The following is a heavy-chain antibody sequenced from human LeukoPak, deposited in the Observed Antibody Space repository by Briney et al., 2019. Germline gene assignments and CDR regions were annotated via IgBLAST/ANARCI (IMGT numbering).Heavy chain of an antibody. CDR1: GYSFTGYY. CDR2: INPNSGGR. Sequence: ASVKVSFKASGYSFTGYYTHWVRQAPGQGLEWMARINPNSGGRNYAQKFQGRLTMTRDTSISTAYMELSRLRSDDTAVYYCATKGADTFFDYWGQGTLVTVSS. V-gene: IGHV1-2*06. CDR3: ATKGADTFFDY. D-gene: IGHD3-16*01. J-gene: IGHJ4*02.